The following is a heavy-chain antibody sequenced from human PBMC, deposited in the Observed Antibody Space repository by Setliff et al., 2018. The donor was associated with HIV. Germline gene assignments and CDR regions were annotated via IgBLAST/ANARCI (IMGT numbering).Heavy chain of an antibody. D-gene: IGHD3-22*01. CDR2: ISGSGSAM. J-gene: IGHJ6*02. CDR1: GFTFSSYE. CDR3: ARGHYFKDV. V-gene: IGHV3-48*03. Sequence: GESLKISCAASGFTFSSYEMNWVRQAPGKGLEWVSCISGSGSAMYYADSVEGRFTISRDNAKNSLYLQMNSLRAEDTAVYHCARGHYFKDVWGQGTTVTVSS.